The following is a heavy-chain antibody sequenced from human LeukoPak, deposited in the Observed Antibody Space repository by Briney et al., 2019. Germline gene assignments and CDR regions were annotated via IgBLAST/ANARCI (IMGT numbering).Heavy chain of an antibody. CDR2: IIPIFGTA. Sequence: SSVNVSCKASGGTFSSYAISWVRQAPGQGLEWMGGIIPIFGTANYAQKFQGRVTITTDESTSTAYMELSSLRSEDTAGYYCASPTTYDFWSGYYMFDYWGQGTLVTVSS. CDR1: GGTFSSYA. J-gene: IGHJ4*02. V-gene: IGHV1-69*05. CDR3: ASPTTYDFWSGYYMFDY. D-gene: IGHD3-3*01.